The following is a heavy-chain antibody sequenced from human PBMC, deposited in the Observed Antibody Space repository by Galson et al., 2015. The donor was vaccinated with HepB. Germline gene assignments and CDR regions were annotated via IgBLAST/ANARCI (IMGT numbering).Heavy chain of an antibody. J-gene: IGHJ4*02. D-gene: IGHD2-21*01. CDR3: ARERSQSYSGD. V-gene: IGHV3-23*01. Sequence: SLRLSCAASGFTFSNYAMSWVRPVPGKEFQWVSAISGRGDSTYYADSVKGRFTISRDNSKNTLFLQMDGLRAEDTAMYYCARERSQSYSGDWGQGALVAVSS. CDR2: ISGRGDST. CDR1: GFTFSNYA.